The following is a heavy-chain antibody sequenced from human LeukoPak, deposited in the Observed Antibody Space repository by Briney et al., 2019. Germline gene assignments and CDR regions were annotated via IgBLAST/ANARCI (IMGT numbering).Heavy chain of an antibody. Sequence: GGSLRLSCAASGFTVSSNYMSWVRQAPGKGLEWVSVIYSGGSTYYADSVKGRFTISRDNSKNTLYLQMNTLRAEDTAVYYCASEVGPGYCSSTSCYGGTDYWGQGTLVTVSS. CDR1: GFTVSSNY. V-gene: IGHV3-66*01. CDR2: IYSGGST. D-gene: IGHD2-2*01. J-gene: IGHJ4*02. CDR3: ASEVGPGYCSSTSCYGGTDY.